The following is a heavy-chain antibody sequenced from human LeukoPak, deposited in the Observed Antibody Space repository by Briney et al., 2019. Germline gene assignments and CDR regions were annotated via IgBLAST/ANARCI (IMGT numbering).Heavy chain of an antibody. CDR2: ISGSGGST. D-gene: IGHD4-11*01. V-gene: IGHV3-23*01. CDR1: GFTFSSYA. CDR3: AKDQAPVTTGWFDP. J-gene: IGHJ5*02. Sequence: PGGSLRLSCAASGFTFSSYAMSWVRQAPGKGLEWVSAISGSGGSTYYADSVKGRFTISRDNSKDTLYLQMNSLRAEDAAVYYCAKDQAPVTTGWFDPWGQGTLVTVSS.